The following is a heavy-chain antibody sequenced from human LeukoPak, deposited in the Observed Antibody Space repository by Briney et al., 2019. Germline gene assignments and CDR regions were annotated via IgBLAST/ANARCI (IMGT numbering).Heavy chain of an antibody. V-gene: IGHV3-30*18. J-gene: IGHJ6*02. D-gene: IGHD6-25*01. CDR3: AKDRSSGPHYYYGMDV. CDR2: ISYLGDDQ. CDR1: GFTFRSYG. Sequence: PGRPLRLSCAASGFTFRSYGMHWVRQAPGKGLEWVAVISYLGDDQFYAESVKGRFTISRDNSNKRVFLQMNSLRGDDTAVYYCAKDRSSGPHYYYGMDVWGRGTTVIVSS.